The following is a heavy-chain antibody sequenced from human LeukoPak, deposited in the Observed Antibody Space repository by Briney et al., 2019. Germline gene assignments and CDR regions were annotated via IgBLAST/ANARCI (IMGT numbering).Heavy chain of an antibody. CDR3: AKEYSGSFSPFPSYFDY. V-gene: IGHV3-23*01. CDR2: ISGSGAKT. Sequence: GGSLRLSCAASGFTFSTYAMNWVRQAPGKGPEWVSAISGSGAKTYYADFVKGRFTISRDNSKNTLYLQMNSLRAEDTAVYYCAKEYSGSFSPFPSYFDYWGQGTLVTVSS. J-gene: IGHJ4*02. D-gene: IGHD1-26*01. CDR1: GFTFSTYA.